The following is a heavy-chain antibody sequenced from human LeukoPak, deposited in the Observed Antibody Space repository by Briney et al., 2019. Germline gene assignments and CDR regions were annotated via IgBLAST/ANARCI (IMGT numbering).Heavy chain of an antibody. Sequence: SETLSLTCSVYGGSFSGYCWSWIRQPPGKGLEWIGEINHSGSTNYNPSLKTRVTISLDRPKDQFSLKLTSVTAADTAVYYCTRGKPETVFDSWGRGTLVTVSS. J-gene: IGHJ4*01. CDR2: INHSGST. V-gene: IGHV4-34*01. CDR3: TRGKPETVFDS. CDR1: GGSFSGYC.